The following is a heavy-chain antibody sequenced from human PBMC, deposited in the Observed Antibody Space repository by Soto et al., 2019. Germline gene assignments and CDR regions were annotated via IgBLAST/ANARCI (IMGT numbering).Heavy chain of an antibody. CDR2: ISGSGDTT. Sequence: EVQLLESGGGLVQPGDSLRLSCAASGFTFISYAMTWVRQAPGKGLEWVAGISGSGDTTYYADSVKGRFTISRDNSKNTVYLAINSLRAEDTAVYYCAALYKRNVRGDYWGQGTLVTVSS. J-gene: IGHJ4*02. CDR3: AALYKRNVRGDY. D-gene: IGHD1-20*01. V-gene: IGHV3-23*01. CDR1: GFTFISYA.